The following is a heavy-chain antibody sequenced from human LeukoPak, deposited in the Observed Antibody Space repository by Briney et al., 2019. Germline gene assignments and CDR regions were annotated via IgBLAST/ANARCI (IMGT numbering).Heavy chain of an antibody. Sequence: GGSLRLSCAASGFTFRNYVIHWVRQAPGKGLEWVAVTSSDLNVKLYADSVKGRFTISRDNSRSTLYLQMNSLRPEDTAIYYCAREGYYGSGSPPSLYFDYWGQGTLVTVSS. D-gene: IGHD3-10*01. CDR2: TSSDLNVK. CDR3: AREGYYGSGSPPSLYFDY. J-gene: IGHJ4*02. CDR1: GFTFRNYV. V-gene: IGHV3-30-3*01.